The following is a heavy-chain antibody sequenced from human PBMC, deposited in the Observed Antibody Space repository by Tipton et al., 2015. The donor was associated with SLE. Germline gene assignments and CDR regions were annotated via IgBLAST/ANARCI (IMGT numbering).Heavy chain of an antibody. CDR2: IYYSGST. J-gene: IGHJ5*02. CDR1: GGSISSSSYY. Sequence: LRLSCSVSGGSISSSSYYWGWTRQPPGKGLEWIGSIYYSGSTYYNPSLKSRVTISVDTSKSQFSLKLSSVTAADTAVYYCARLSISADYFNWVDPWGQGTLVTVSS. D-gene: IGHD2/OR15-2a*01. V-gene: IGHV4-39*01. CDR3: ARLSISADYFNWVDP.